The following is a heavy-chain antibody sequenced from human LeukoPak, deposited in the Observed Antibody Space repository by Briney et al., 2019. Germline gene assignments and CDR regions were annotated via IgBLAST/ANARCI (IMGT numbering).Heavy chain of an antibody. CDR2: INHSGST. J-gene: IGHJ4*02. D-gene: IGHD5-12*01. CDR1: GGSFSGYY. V-gene: IGHV4-34*01. Sequence: SETLSLTCGVYGGSFSGYYWSWIRQPPGRGLEWIGEINHSGSTNYNPSLKSRVTISVDTSKNQFSLKLSSVTAADTAVYYCARAMRSGYDYWGQGTLVTVSS. CDR3: ARAMRSGYDY.